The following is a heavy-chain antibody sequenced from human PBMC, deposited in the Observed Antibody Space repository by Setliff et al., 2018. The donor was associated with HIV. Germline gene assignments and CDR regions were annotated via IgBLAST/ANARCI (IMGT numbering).Heavy chain of an antibody. CDR2: IIPLLGTP. Sequence: SVKVSCKASGGSFRNYAINWVRQAPGQGLEWMGGIIPLLGTPNYAHKFQGRVTITADKYSSTVYMELSSLRSEDSAVFYCARDRSGIAVAAPDAFDVWGQETMVTVSS. D-gene: IGHD6-19*01. J-gene: IGHJ3*01. CDR1: GGSFRNYA. V-gene: IGHV1-69*06. CDR3: ARDRSGIAVAAPDAFDV.